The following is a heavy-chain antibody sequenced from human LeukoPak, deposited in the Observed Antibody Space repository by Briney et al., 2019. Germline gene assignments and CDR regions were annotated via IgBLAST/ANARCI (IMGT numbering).Heavy chain of an antibody. CDR3: ASGADTAMVLDYFDY. D-gene: IGHD5-18*01. Sequence: SETLSLTCTVSGGSISSGSYYCTWIRQPAGKGLEWIGRIYTSGTTDYNPSLKSRVTISVDTSKNQFSLKLSSVTAADTAVYYCASGADTAMVLDYFDYWGQGTLVTVSS. J-gene: IGHJ4*02. V-gene: IGHV4-61*02. CDR1: GGSISSGSYY. CDR2: IYTSGTT.